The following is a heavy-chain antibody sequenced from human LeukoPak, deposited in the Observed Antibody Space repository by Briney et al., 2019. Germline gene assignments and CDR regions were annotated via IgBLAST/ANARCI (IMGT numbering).Heavy chain of an antibody. CDR2: INPNSGGT. CDR3: ARGGTGTVSHLDY. V-gene: IGHV1-2*02. CDR1: GYTFTVYY. J-gene: IGHJ4*02. Sequence: ASVKVSCKASGYTFTVYYMHWVRQAPGQGLEWMGWINPNSGGTNYAQKFQGRVTMTRDTSISTAYMELSRLRSDDTAVYYCARGGTGTVSHLDYWGQGTLVTVSS. D-gene: IGHD1-1*01.